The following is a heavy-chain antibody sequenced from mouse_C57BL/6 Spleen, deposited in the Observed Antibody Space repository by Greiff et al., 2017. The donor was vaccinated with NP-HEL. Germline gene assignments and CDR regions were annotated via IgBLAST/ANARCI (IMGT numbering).Heavy chain of an antibody. J-gene: IGHJ4*01. V-gene: IGHV1-64*01. CDR3: ARRYYYGSNYAMDY. Sequence: QVQLQQPGAELVKPGASVKLSCKASGYTFTSYWMHWVKQRPGQGLEWIGMIHPNSGSTNYNEKFKSKATLTVDKSSSTAYMQLSSLTSEDSAVYYCARRYYYGSNYAMDYWGQGTSVTVSS. CDR2: IHPNSGST. CDR1: GYTFTSYW. D-gene: IGHD1-1*01.